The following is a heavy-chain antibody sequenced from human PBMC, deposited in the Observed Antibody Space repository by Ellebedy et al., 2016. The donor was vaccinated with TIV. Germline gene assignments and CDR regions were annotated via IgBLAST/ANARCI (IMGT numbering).Heavy chain of an antibody. J-gene: IGHJ6*02. CDR2: ISSDGSEK. CDR1: EFTLNTYG. D-gene: IGHD4-17*01. V-gene: IGHV3-30*03. CDR3: ARAVTMNYYYGMDV. Sequence: PGGSLRLSCAASEFTLNTYGMHWVRQTPDKGLEWVAFISSDGSEKYYADSVKGRFTISRDNSKNTLYLQMNSLRAEDTAVYYCARAVTMNYYYGMDVWGQGTTVTVSS.